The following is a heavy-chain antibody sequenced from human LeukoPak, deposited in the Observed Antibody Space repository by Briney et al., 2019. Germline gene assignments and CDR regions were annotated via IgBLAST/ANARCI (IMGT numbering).Heavy chain of an antibody. D-gene: IGHD4-17*01. J-gene: IGHJ4*02. CDR2: ISSDGSTT. Sequence: GGSLRLSCAASGFTVSSYWMNWVRQAPGKGLVWVSRISSDGSTTSYADSVKGRFTISRDNSKNTLYLQMNSLRAEDTAVYYCAKDRKGLTTAFDYWGQGTLVTVSS. V-gene: IGHV3-74*01. CDR3: AKDRKGLTTAFDY. CDR1: GFTVSSYW.